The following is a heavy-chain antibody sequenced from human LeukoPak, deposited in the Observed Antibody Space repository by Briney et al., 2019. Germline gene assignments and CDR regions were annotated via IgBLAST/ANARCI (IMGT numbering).Heavy chain of an antibody. J-gene: IGHJ3*02. CDR1: GYTFTGYY. CDR2: INPNSGGT. Sequence: ASVKVSCMASGYTFTGYYMHWVRQAPGQGLEWMGWINPNSGGTNYAQKFQGRVTMTRDTPISTAYMELSRLRSDDTAVYYCARATTVVTLFAFDIWGQGTMVTVSS. V-gene: IGHV1-2*02. CDR3: ARATTVVTLFAFDI. D-gene: IGHD4-23*01.